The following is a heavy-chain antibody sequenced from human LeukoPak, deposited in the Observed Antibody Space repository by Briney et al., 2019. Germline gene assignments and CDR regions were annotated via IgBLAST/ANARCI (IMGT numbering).Heavy chain of an antibody. Sequence: PGGSLRLSCAASGFTFSSYSMNWVRQAPGKGLVWVSRINSDGSTTNDADSVKGRFTISRDNAKNTLYLQMNSLRAEDTAVYYCARQWFRGDSPPYYYYYYMDVWGKGTTVTVSS. CDR3: ARQWFRGDSPPYYYYYYMDV. CDR2: INSDGSTT. D-gene: IGHD2-21*02. V-gene: IGHV3-74*01. CDR1: GFTFSSYS. J-gene: IGHJ6*03.